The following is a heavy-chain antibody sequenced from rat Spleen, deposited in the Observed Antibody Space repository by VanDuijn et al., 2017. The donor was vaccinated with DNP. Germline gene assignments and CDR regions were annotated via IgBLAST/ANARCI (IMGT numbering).Heavy chain of an antibody. D-gene: IGHD1-11*01. Sequence: EVQLVESGGGLVQPGRSLKLSCATSGFTFSSSGMHWIRQTPTKGLEWVASFSPRIGTNFYRDSVKGRFTISRDNAKSTLYLQMDSLRSEDTATYYCARQDYGGYSHWFDYWGQGTLVTVSS. J-gene: IGHJ3*01. CDR1: GFTFSSSG. CDR3: ARQDYGGYSHWFDY. V-gene: IGHV5-19*01. CDR2: FSPRIGTN.